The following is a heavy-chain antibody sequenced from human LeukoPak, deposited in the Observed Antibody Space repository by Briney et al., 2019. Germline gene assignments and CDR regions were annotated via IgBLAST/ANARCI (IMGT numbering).Heavy chain of an antibody. D-gene: IGHD3-22*01. Sequence: GGSLRLSCAASGFTFSKYAMSWVRQAPGKGLEWVSAISPXDGNTFYAGSVKGRFTISRDDFKNTLSLQMNSLRAEDTAVYYCARDQNYYDSSGYYYLIAFDIWGQGTMVTVSS. CDR1: GFTFSKYA. CDR3: ARDQNYYDSSGYYYLIAFDI. V-gene: IGHV3-23*01. J-gene: IGHJ3*02. CDR2: ISPXDGNT.